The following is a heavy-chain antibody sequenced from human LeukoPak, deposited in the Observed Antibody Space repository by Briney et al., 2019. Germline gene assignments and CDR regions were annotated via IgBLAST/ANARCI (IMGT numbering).Heavy chain of an antibody. Sequence: ASVKVSCKASGYTFTSYGISWVRQAPGQGLEWMGWISAYNGNTNYAQKLQGRVTMTTDTSTSTAYMELSSLRSEDTAVYYCARASPYCSSTSCYYNYWGQGTLVTVSS. CDR3: ARASPYCSSTSCYYNY. CDR1: GYTFTSYG. CDR2: ISAYNGNT. V-gene: IGHV1-18*01. D-gene: IGHD2-2*01. J-gene: IGHJ4*02.